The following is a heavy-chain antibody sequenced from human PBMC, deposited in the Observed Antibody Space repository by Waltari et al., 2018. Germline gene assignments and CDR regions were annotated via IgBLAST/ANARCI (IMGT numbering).Heavy chain of an antibody. Sequence: QVQLQESGPGLVKPSETLSLTCTVSGGSISSYYWSWIRQPPGKGLEWIGYIYYSGSTNYNPSLKSRVTISVDTSKNQFSLKLSSVTAADTAVYYCARVEMATITPTWAFDIWGQGTMVTVSS. CDR2: IYYSGST. V-gene: IGHV4-59*01. J-gene: IGHJ3*02. CDR1: GGSISSYY. CDR3: ARVEMATITPTWAFDI. D-gene: IGHD5-12*01.